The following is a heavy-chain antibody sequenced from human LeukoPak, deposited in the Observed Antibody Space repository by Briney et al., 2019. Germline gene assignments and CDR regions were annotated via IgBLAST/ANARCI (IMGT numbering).Heavy chain of an antibody. CDR2: LYHSGSP. CDR3: ARVIGYSYGYAIDY. CDR1: GYSISRCHY. D-gene: IGHD5-18*01. J-gene: IGHJ4*02. Sequence: SETLSLTCAVSGYSISRCHYWGWIRQPPGKGLEWIGSLYHSGSPYYSPSLRGRVTISVDTSKNHISLKLSSVTAADTAVYYCARVIGYSYGYAIDYWGQGTPVTVSS. V-gene: IGHV4-38-2*01.